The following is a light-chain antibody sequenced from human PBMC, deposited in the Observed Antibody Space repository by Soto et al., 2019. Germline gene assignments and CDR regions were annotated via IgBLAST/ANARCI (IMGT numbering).Light chain of an antibody. J-gene: IGLJ1*01. V-gene: IGLV2-11*01. CDR2: DVN. CDR3: CSYAGTYPYV. CDR1: TSDVGNSNY. Sequence: QSVLTQPRSVSGSPGQSVTISCTGTTSDVGNSNYVSWYQHHPGKAPKLMIYDVNKRPSGVPDRFSGSKSGNTASLTISGLQAEDEADYYCCSYAGTYPYVFGTGTKLTVL.